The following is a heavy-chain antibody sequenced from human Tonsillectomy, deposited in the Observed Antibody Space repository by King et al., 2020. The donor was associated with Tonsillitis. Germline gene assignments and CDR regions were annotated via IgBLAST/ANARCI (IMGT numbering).Heavy chain of an antibody. CDR2: ISYDGTNT. D-gene: IGHD1-26*01. V-gene: IGHV3-30*04. CDR1: GFTFRNYA. Sequence: VQLVESGGGVVQPGRSLRLSCEASGFTFRNYAMHWVRKAPGKGLEWVAFISYDGTNTFYADSVKGRFTISRDSSKNTLYLQMSSLRPEDTAMYYCARDPSSWELLFDYWGQGTLVTVSS. J-gene: IGHJ4*02. CDR3: ARDPSSWELLFDY.